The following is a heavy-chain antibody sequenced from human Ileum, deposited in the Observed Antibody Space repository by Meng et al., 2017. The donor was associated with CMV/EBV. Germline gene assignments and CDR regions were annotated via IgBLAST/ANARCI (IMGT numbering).Heavy chain of an antibody. CDR2: IGSKANGCAA. J-gene: IGHJ4*02. D-gene: IGHD3-22*01. CDR3: TRRTQDDSSGYYRP. V-gene: IGHV3-73*01. Sequence: GFTFSGSAMHWVRRASGKGLEWVGRIGSKANGCAAAYAASVKGRFTISRDNSKNTVYLQMNSLRIEDTAVYYCTRRTQDDSSGYYRPWGQGTLVTVSS. CDR1: GFTFSGSA.